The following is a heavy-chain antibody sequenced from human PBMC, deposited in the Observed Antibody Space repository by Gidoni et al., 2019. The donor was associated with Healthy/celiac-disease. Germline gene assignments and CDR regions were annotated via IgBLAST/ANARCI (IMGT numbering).Heavy chain of an antibody. CDR2: INSDGSST. Sequence: LVWVSRINSDGSSTSYADSVKGRFTISRDNAKNTLYLQMNSLRAEDTAVYYCARGPHYDFWSGYYTARYNWFDPWGQGTLVTVSS. D-gene: IGHD3-3*01. CDR3: ARGPHYDFWSGYYTARYNWFDP. V-gene: IGHV3-74*01. J-gene: IGHJ5*02.